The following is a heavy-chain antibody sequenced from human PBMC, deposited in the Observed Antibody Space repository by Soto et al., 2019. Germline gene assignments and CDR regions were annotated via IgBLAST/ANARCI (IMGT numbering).Heavy chain of an antibody. D-gene: IGHD5-12*01. CDR2: IYYSGST. J-gene: IGHJ4*02. CDR3: ARDWLRAIDY. Sequence: SETLSLTCTVSGGSISSGDYYWSWIRQPPGKGLEWIGYIYYSGSTYYNPSLKSRVTISVDTSKNQSSLKLSSVTAADTAVYYCARDWLRAIDYWGQGTLVTVSS. V-gene: IGHV4-30-4*01. CDR1: GGSISSGDYY.